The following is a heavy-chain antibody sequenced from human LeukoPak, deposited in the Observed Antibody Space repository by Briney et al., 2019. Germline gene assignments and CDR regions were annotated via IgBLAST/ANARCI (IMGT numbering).Heavy chain of an antibody. CDR3: AKDNIQLWFFDY. D-gene: IGHD5-18*01. J-gene: IGHJ4*02. Sequence: GGSLRLSCAASGFTFSSYWMSWVRQAPGKGLEWVANIKQDGSEKYYADSVKGRFTISRDNSKNTLYLQMNSLRAEDTAVYYCAKDNIQLWFFDYWGQGTLVTVSS. V-gene: IGHV3-7*01. CDR2: IKQDGSEK. CDR1: GFTFSSYW.